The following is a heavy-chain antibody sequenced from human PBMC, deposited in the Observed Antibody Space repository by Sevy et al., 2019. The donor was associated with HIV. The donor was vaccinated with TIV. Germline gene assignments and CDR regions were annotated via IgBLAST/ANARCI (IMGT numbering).Heavy chain of an antibody. J-gene: IGHJ4*02. Sequence: GGSLRLSCAASGFTFSSYGMHWVRQAPGKGLEWVAVIWYDGSNKYYADSVKGRFTISRDNSKNTLYLQMNSLRAEDTAVYYCARVVRAMSSLRDQYFDYWGQGTLVTVSS. V-gene: IGHV3-33*01. D-gene: IGHD5-12*01. CDR3: ARVVRAMSSLRDQYFDY. CDR1: GFTFSSYG. CDR2: IWYDGSNK.